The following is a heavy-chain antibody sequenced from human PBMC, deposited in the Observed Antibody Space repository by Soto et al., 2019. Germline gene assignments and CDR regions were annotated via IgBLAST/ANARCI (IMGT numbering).Heavy chain of an antibody. V-gene: IGHV3-30*03. CDR3: ARISRYCSGGDCHA. CDR1: GASFNSYD. J-gene: IGHJ5*02. CDR2: ISYDGSNT. Sequence: GCLRLACAGSGASFNSYDMHWVRQAPGKGPEWVAIISYDGSNTYYSDSVRGRFTISRDNSKDTLYLQMHSLRSEDTAIYYCARISRYCSGGDCHAWGQGTQV. D-gene: IGHD2-15*01.